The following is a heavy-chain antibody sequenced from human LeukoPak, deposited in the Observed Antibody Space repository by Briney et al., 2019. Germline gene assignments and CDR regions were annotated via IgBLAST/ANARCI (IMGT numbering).Heavy chain of an antibody. Sequence: GGSLRLSCSASGFTFSSYAMHWVRQAPGKELEYVSAISSNGGSTYYADSVKGRFTMSRDSSKNTLYLQVSSLRAEDTAVYYCVKDHYYGSGSYYRGDYWGQGTLVTVSS. CDR2: ISSNGGST. CDR1: GFTFSSYA. V-gene: IGHV3-64D*06. CDR3: VKDHYYGSGSYYRGDY. D-gene: IGHD3-10*01. J-gene: IGHJ4*02.